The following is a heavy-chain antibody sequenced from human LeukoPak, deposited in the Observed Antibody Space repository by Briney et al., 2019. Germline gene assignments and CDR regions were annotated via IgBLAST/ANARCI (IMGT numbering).Heavy chain of an antibody. CDR2: ISGSGGST. CDR3: AKDLVGATRRYFDY. Sequence: PGRSLRLSCAASGFTFSSYAMSWVRQAPGKGLEWVSAISGSGGSTYYADSVKGRFTFSRDNSKNTLYLQMNSLRAEDTAVYYCAKDLVGATRRYFDYWGQGTLVTVSS. V-gene: IGHV3-23*01. D-gene: IGHD1-26*01. J-gene: IGHJ4*02. CDR1: GFTFSSYA.